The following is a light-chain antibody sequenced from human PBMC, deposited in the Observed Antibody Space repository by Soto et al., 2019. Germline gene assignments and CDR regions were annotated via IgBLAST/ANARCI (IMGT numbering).Light chain of an antibody. CDR2: GAS. J-gene: IGKJ1*01. Sequence: EIVLTQSPGTLSLSPGERATLSCRASQSVSSSYLAWYQQKPGQAPRLLISGASSRATGIPDRFSGSGSGTDFTLTISRLEPEDFAVYSCQQYGRSSGTFGQGTKVEIK. CDR3: QQYGRSSGT. V-gene: IGKV3-20*01. CDR1: QSVSSSY.